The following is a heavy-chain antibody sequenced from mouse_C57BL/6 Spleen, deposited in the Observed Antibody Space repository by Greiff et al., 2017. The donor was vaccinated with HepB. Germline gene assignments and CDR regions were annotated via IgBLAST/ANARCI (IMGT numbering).Heavy chain of an antibody. CDR1: GYTFTSYW. CDR3: AREHYGNNYYAMDY. CDR2: IDPSDSET. J-gene: IGHJ4*01. V-gene: IGHV1-52*01. D-gene: IGHD2-1*01. Sequence: QVQLQQSGADLVRPGSSVKLSCKASGYTFTSYWMHWVKQTPIQSLEWIGNIDPSDSETHYNKKFKDKATLTVDKSSSTAYMQLSSLTSEDSAVYYGAREHYGNNYYAMDYWGQGTSVTVSS.